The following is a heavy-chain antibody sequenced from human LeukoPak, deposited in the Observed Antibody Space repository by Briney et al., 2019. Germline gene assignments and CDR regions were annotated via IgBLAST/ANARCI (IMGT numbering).Heavy chain of an antibody. Sequence: ASVKVSCEASGYTFTDYYVHWVRQAPGQGLEWMGWINPNSGDTNYAQKFQGRVAMTRDTSISTAYMELSSLRSDDTAVYYCARGFRAAGVYWGQGTLVTVSS. J-gene: IGHJ4*02. CDR3: ARGFRAAGVY. CDR2: INPNSGDT. D-gene: IGHD6-13*01. CDR1: GYTFTDYY. V-gene: IGHV1-2*02.